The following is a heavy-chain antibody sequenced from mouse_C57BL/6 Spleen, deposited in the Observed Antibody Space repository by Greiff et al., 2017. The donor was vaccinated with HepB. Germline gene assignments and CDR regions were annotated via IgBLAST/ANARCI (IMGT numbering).Heavy chain of an antibody. CDR1: GYTFTDYY. J-gene: IGHJ4*01. V-gene: IGHV1-26*01. Sequence: EVQLQQSGPELVKPGASVKISCKASGYTFTDYYMNWVKQSHGKSLEWIGDINPNNGGTSYNQKFKGKATLTVDKSSSTAYMELRSLTSEDSAVYYCASPYGYDVRDYAMDYWGQGTSVTVSS. CDR3: ASPYGYDVRDYAMDY. CDR2: INPNNGGT. D-gene: IGHD2-2*01.